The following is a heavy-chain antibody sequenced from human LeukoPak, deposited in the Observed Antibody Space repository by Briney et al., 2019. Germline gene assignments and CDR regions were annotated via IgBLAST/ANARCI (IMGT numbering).Heavy chain of an antibody. V-gene: IGHV4-34*01. CDR1: GGSFSGYY. Sequence: SETLSLTCGVYGGSFSGYYWSWIRQPPGKGLEWIGEINHSRSTNYNPSLRSRATISVDTSKNQFSLKLSSVTAADTAVYYCARGNYDYVWGNYRPGGSSWFDPWGQGTLVTVSS. D-gene: IGHD3-16*02. CDR2: INHSRST. CDR3: ARGNYDYVWGNYRPGGSSWFDP. J-gene: IGHJ5*02.